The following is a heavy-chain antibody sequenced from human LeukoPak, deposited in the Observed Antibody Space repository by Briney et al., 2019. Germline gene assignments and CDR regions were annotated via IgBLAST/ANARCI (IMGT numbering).Heavy chain of an antibody. J-gene: IGHJ4*02. D-gene: IGHD5-24*01. CDR3: ARHEEEDGYNAKPLDF. CDR1: GGSISTNNH. CDR2: IHYSGNT. V-gene: IGHV4-39*01. Sequence: SETLSLTCTVSGGSISTNNHWGWIRQPPGMGLEWIGTIHYSGNTYYTPSLRSRVTISIDRSKNQFSLRLSSVTAADTAVYYCARHEEEDGYNAKPLDFWGQGTLVTVSS.